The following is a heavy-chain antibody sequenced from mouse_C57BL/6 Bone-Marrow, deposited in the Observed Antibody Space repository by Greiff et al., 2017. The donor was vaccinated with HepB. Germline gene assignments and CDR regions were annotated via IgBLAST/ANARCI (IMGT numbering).Heavy chain of an antibody. J-gene: IGHJ3*01. D-gene: IGHD1-1*01. CDR1: GYSFTGYY. CDR2: INPSTGGT. V-gene: IGHV1-42*01. CDR3: ARGVLRN. Sequence: VQLQQSGPELVKPGASVKISCKASGYSFTGYYMNWVKQSPEKSLEWIGEINPSTGGTTYNQKFKAKATLTVDKSSSTAYMQLKSLTSEDCAVYYCARGVLRNWGQGTLVTVSA.